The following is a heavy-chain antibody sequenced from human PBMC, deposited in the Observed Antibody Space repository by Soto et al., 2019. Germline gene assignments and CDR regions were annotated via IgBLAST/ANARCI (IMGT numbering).Heavy chain of an antibody. Sequence: SETLSLTWTVSGGANIRDGYYWSWIRQHPGKGLEWIAYISYSGSSYSNPSLKSRVTISADTSKNQFSLRLTSVTAADTAVYFCARATPAGSADFWGQGTLVT. CDR3: ARATPAGSADF. CDR1: GGANIRDGYY. J-gene: IGHJ4*02. D-gene: IGHD2-2*01. CDR2: ISYSGSS. V-gene: IGHV4-31*02.